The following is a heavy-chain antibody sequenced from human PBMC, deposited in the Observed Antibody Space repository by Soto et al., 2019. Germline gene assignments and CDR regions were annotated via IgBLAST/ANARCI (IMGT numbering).Heavy chain of an antibody. J-gene: IGHJ6*02. D-gene: IGHD6-13*01. CDR1: GGTFSSYT. CDR3: ARGRYSSSWYPGGMDV. Sequence: SSVKVSCKASGGTFSSYTISWVRQAPGQGLEWMGRIIPILGIANYAQKFQGRVTITADKSTSTAYMELSSLRSEDTAVYYCARGRYSSSWYPGGMDVWGQGTTVTVSS. CDR2: IIPILGIA. V-gene: IGHV1-69*02.